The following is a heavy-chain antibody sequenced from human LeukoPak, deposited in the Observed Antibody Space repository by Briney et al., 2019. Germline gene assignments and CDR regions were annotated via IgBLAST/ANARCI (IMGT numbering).Heavy chain of an antibody. Sequence: GGSLRLSCAASGFTFSSYNMNWVRQAPGKGLEWVSSISSGSNYIYYADSVKGRFTISRDNAKNSLYLQMNSLRAEDTAVYYCAELGITMIGGVWGKGTTVTISS. CDR1: GFTFSSYN. CDR2: ISSGSNYI. J-gene: IGHJ6*04. V-gene: IGHV3-21*01. CDR3: AELGITMIGGV. D-gene: IGHD3-10*02.